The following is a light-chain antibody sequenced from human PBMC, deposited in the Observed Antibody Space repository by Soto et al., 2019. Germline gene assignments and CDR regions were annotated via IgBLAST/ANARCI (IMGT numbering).Light chain of an antibody. J-gene: IGKJ2*01. CDR3: QQYYNTPPYT. CDR1: QNVLYKSNNENY. CDR2: WAS. Sequence: DIVMTQSPDSLAVSLGERATINCKSSQNVLYKSNNENYLAWYQQKPGQPPKLLIYWASTRKPGVPDRFSGSGSGSDFNLTISSLQAEDVAVYYRQQYYNTPPYTFGQGTKLEI. V-gene: IGKV4-1*01.